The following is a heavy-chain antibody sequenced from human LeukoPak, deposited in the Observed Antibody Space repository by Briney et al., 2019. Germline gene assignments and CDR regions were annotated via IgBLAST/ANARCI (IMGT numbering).Heavy chain of an antibody. Sequence: SETLSLTCAVYGGSFSGYCWSWIRQPPGKGLEWIGEINHSGSTNYNPSLKSRVTISVDTSKNQFSLKLSSVTAADTAVYYCARDYREQLVPDAFDIWGQGTMVTVSS. CDR2: INHSGST. V-gene: IGHV4-34*01. CDR1: GGSFSGYC. CDR3: ARDYREQLVPDAFDI. J-gene: IGHJ3*02. D-gene: IGHD6-13*01.